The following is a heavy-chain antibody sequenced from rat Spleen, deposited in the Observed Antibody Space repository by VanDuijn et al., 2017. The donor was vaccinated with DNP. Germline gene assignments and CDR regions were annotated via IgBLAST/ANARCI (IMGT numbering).Heavy chain of an antibody. D-gene: IGHD5-1*01. J-gene: IGHJ2*01. CDR3: ATHDWVN. CDR2: ISSSGDST. Sequence: EVQLVESGGGLEQPGRSLKLSCAASGFIFSNYEMAWVRQAPTKGLEWVASISSSGDSTYYRDSVKGRFTISRDNAKSTLYLQMDSLRSEDTATYYCATHDWVNWGQGVMVTVSS. CDR1: GFIFSNYE. V-gene: IGHV5-25*01.